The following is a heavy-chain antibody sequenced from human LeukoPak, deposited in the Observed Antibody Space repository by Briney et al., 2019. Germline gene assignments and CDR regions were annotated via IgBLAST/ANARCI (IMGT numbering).Heavy chain of an antibody. CDR1: GFTFDDYA. CDR2: ISRNSGSI. V-gene: IGHV3-9*01. J-gene: IGHJ4*02. CDR3: ARVGRSGGVFDS. Sequence: PGRSLRLSCAASGFTFDDYAMHWVRQAPGKGLEWVSGISRNSGSIGYADSVKGRFTISRDNAKNSLYLQMNSLRAEDTAVYYCARVGRSGGVFDSWGQGTLVTVSS. D-gene: IGHD3-10*01.